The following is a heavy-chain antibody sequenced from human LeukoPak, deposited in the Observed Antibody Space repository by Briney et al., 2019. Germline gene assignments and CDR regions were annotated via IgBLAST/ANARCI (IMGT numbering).Heavy chain of an antibody. CDR3: ARVPFKTGPTPYGMDV. CDR1: GYTFTGYY. V-gene: IGHV1-2*02. Sequence: ASVKVSCKASGYTFTGYYMHWVRQAPGQGLEWMGWINPNSGGTNYAQKFQGRVTMTRDTSISTAYMALSRLRSDDTAVYYCARVPFKTGPTPYGMDVWGQGTTVTVSS. D-gene: IGHD3-9*01. CDR2: INPNSGGT. J-gene: IGHJ6*02.